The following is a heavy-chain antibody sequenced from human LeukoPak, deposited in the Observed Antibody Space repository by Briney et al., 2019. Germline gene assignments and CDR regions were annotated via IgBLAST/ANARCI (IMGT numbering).Heavy chain of an antibody. Sequence: ASVKVSCKASGYNFIMYGMSWVRRAPGQGLDWMVWISSYNGNTNYAQKLQGRVTMTTDTSTSTAYMELNSLTSDDTAVYYCARGDYYDSSAFDYWGQGTLVTVSS. CDR2: ISSYNGNT. CDR1: GYNFIMYG. CDR3: ARGDYYDSSAFDY. D-gene: IGHD3-22*01. J-gene: IGHJ4*02. V-gene: IGHV1-18*01.